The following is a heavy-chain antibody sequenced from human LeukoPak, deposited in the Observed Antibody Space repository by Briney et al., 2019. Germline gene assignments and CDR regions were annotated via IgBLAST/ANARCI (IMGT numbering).Heavy chain of an antibody. J-gene: IGHJ4*02. CDR1: GYTFSSYD. Sequence: GASVKVSCKASGYTFSSYDINWVRQATGQGLEWMGWMNPNSGDTGYAQKFQGRVTMTRDTSITTAYMELSSLRSDDTAVYYCARGLLRLGELSPRGLNDYWGQGTLVTVSS. D-gene: IGHD3-16*02. CDR3: ARGLLRLGELSPRGLNDY. CDR2: MNPNSGDT. V-gene: IGHV1-8*01.